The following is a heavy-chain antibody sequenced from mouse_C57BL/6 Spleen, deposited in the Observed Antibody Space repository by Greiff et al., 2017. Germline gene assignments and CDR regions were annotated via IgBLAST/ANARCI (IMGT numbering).Heavy chain of an antibody. J-gene: IGHJ2*01. Sequence: VQLQQSGGDLVKPGGSLKLSCAASGFTFSSYGMSWVRQTPDKRLEWVATISSGGSYTYYPDSVKGRFTISRDNAKNTLYLQMSSLKSEDTAMYYCARRLGDYGSSCFDYWGQGTTLTVSS. CDR2: ISSGGSYT. V-gene: IGHV5-6*01. CDR3: ARRLGDYGSSCFDY. D-gene: IGHD1-1*01. CDR1: GFTFSSYG.